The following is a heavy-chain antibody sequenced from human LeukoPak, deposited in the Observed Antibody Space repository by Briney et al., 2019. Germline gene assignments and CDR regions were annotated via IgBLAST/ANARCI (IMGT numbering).Heavy chain of an antibody. D-gene: IGHD3-22*01. V-gene: IGHV3-30*02. CDR1: GFTFSSYG. J-gene: IGHJ4*02. Sequence: PGGSLRLSCAASGFTFSSYGMHWVRQAPGKGLEWVAFIRYDGSNKYYADSVKGRFTISRDNSKNTLYLQMNSLRAEDTAVYYCAKDFTRTGYYYDSSGYYPDYWGQGTLVTVSS. CDR3: AKDFTRTGYYYDSSGYYPDY. CDR2: IRYDGSNK.